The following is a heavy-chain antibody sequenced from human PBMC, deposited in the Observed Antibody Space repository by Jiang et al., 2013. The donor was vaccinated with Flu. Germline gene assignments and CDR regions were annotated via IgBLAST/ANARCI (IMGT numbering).Heavy chain of an antibody. CDR2: IYYSGST. D-gene: IGHD4-23*01. CDR3: ARDGEPIDYGGNWYFDL. CDR1: GSISSGGYY. Sequence: GSISSGGYYWSWIRQHPGKGLEWIGYIYYSGSTYYNPSLKSRVTISVDTSKNQFSLKLSSVTAADTAVYYCARDGEPIDYGGNWYFDLWGRGTLVTVSS. J-gene: IGHJ2*01. V-gene: IGHV4-31*02.